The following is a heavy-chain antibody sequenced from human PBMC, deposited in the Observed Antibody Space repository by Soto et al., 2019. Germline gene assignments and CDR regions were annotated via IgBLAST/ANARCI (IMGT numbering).Heavy chain of an antibody. CDR2: IFPGDSDT. J-gene: IGHJ5*02. Sequence: PGESLKISCKVSGYSFTTNWIAWVRQRPGKGLEWMGSIFPGDSDTRYSPSFQGQVTISVDKAVTTAYLQWSSLKASDSAMYYCARLIGSSSWFDLWGQGALVTVSS. CDR3: ARLIGSSSWFDL. V-gene: IGHV5-51*01. D-gene: IGHD2-2*01. CDR1: GYSFTTNW.